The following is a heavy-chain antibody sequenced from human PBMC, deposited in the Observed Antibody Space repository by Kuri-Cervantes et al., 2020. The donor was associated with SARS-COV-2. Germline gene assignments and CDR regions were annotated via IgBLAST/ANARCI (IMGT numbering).Heavy chain of an antibody. CDR2: INHSGST. J-gene: IGHJ6*02. CDR3: ARDTSAYQNYYYYYGVDI. CDR1: GGSFSGYY. Sequence: GSLRLSCAVYGGSFSGYYWSWIRQPPGKGLEWIGEINHSGSTNYNPSLKSRVTISVDTSKNQFSLKLSSVTAADTAVYYCARDTSAYQNYYYYYGVDIWGQGTTVTVSS. D-gene: IGHD2-2*01. V-gene: IGHV4-34*01.